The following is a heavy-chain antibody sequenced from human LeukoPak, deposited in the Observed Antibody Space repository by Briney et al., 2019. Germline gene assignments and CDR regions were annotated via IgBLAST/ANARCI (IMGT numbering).Heavy chain of an antibody. J-gene: IGHJ4*02. D-gene: IGHD5-12*01. V-gene: IGHV3-30*02. CDR1: GFTFSSYG. CDR3: AKQYSGYDYYFDY. Sequence: QPGGSLRLSCAASGFTFSSYGMHWVRQAPGKGLEWVAFIRYDGSNKYYADSVKGRFTISRDNSKNTLYLQMNSLRAEDTAVYYCAKQYSGYDYYFDYWGQGTLVTVSS. CDR2: IRYDGSNK.